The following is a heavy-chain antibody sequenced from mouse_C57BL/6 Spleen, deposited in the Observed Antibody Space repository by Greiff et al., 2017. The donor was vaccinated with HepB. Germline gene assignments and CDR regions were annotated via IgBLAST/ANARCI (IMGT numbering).Heavy chain of an antibody. CDR3: ARSPLHYYGSSHYFDY. Sequence: QVQLKESGPELVKPGASVKISCKASGYAFSSSWMNWVKQRPGKGLEWIGRIYPGDGDTNYNGKFKGKATLTADKSSSTAYMQLSSLTSEDSAVYFCARSPLHYYGSSHYFDYWGQGTTLTVSS. D-gene: IGHD1-1*01. J-gene: IGHJ2*01. CDR2: IYPGDGDT. CDR1: GYAFSSSW. V-gene: IGHV1-82*01.